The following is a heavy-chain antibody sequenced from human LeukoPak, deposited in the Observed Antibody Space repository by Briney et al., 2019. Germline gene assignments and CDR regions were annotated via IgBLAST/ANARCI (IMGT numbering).Heavy chain of an antibody. Sequence: SETLSLTCTVSGGSISSYYWSWIRLPPGKGLEWLGYIYYSGSTNYNPSLKSRVTISVDTSKNQFSLKLSSVTAADTAVYYCARVESSWYIEKWGQGTLVTVSS. CDR3: ARVESSWYIEK. J-gene: IGHJ4*02. CDR1: GGSISSYY. D-gene: IGHD6-13*01. V-gene: IGHV4-59*01. CDR2: IYYSGST.